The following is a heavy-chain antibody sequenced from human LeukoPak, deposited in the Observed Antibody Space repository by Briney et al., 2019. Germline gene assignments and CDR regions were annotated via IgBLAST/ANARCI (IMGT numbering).Heavy chain of an antibody. CDR1: GFTFSSYA. J-gene: IGHJ4*02. CDR3: ASSGTSGIGDY. D-gene: IGHD1-1*01. CDR2: IYSGGST. V-gene: IGHV3-53*04. Sequence: GGSLRLSCAASGFTFSSYAMSWVRQAPGKGLEWVSVIYSGGSTYYADSVKGRFTISRHNSKNTLYLQMNSLRAEDTAVYYCASSGTSGIGDYWGQGTLVTVSS.